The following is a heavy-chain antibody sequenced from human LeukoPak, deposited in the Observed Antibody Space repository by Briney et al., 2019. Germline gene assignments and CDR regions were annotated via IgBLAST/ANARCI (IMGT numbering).Heavy chain of an antibody. CDR1: GDIVSSNSAA. Sequence: SQTLSLTCAISGDIVSSNSAAWHWIRQSPSRGLEWLGRTYYRSKWYNDYAVSVNGRISINADTSKNHFSLQLNSATPEDTAVYYCARDLSGRFDPWGQETLVTVSS. V-gene: IGHV6-1*01. J-gene: IGHJ5*02. CDR3: ARDLSGRFDP. CDR2: TYYRSKWYN. D-gene: IGHD3-10*01.